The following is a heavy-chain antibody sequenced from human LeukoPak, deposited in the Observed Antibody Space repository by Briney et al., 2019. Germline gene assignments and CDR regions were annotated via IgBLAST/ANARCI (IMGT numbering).Heavy chain of an antibody. CDR1: GFTFSSYG. CDR2: IFHSGST. CDR3: ARDLHGGNSFTSDWYFDL. V-gene: IGHV4-4*02. Sequence: PGGSLRLSCAASGFTFSSYGMHWVRQAPGKGLEWIGEIFHSGSTNYNPSLKSRVTISVDKSKNQFSLKLSSLTAADTAVYYCARDLHGGNSFTSDWYFDLWGRGTLVTVSS. J-gene: IGHJ2*01. D-gene: IGHD4-23*01.